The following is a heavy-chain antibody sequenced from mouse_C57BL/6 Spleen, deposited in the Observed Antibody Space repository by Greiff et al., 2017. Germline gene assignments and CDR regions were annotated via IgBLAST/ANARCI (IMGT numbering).Heavy chain of an antibody. CDR1: EYEFPSHD. V-gene: IGHV5-2*01. CDR2: INSYGGST. CDR3: ARPPYGYGGAYCFDY. D-gene: IGHD2-2*01. Sequence: EVQRVESGGGLVQPGESLKLSCESNEYEFPSHDMSWVRTTPEKRLELVAAINSYGGSTSSPDTMERRFLISRDNAKTTLYLRMSSLRSEDTALYYCARPPYGYGGAYCFDYWGHGTTLTVAT. J-gene: IGHJ2*01.